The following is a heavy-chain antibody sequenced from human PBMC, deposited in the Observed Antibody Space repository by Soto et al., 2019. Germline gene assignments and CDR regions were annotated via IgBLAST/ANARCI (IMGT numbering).Heavy chain of an antibody. V-gene: IGHV1-46*01. CDR3: ARDRRDLYALGV. Sequence: ASVKVSCKASGYTFANYYMHWVRQAPGQGLEWMGIINPSGNTTNYAQKFQGRVTMARDTSTSTVYMELSSLRSEDTAVYYCARDRRDLYALGVWGQGTTVTVSS. CDR2: INPSGNTT. CDR1: GYTFANYY. J-gene: IGHJ6*02.